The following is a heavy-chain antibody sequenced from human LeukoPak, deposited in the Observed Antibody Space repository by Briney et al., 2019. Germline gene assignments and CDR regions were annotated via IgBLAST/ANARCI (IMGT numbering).Heavy chain of an antibody. J-gene: IGHJ4*02. CDR3: AREGPYSGFDGVDY. Sequence: GSVKFSCKASGYTFTNYGISWVRRAPGQGLEWMGWISASVGNANYAQKFQGRVTMTTDTSTNTAYMELRSLGSDDTAVYYCAREGPYSGFDGVDYWGQGTLVTVSS. V-gene: IGHV1-18*01. CDR2: ISASVGNA. D-gene: IGHD5-12*01. CDR1: GYTFTNYG.